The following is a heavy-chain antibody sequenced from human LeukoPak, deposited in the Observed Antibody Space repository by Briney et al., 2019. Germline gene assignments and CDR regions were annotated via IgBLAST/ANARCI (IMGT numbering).Heavy chain of an antibody. CDR2: INPNSGGT. J-gene: IGHJ6*03. D-gene: IGHD1-26*01. V-gene: IGHV1-2*02. CDR3: ARDRVGAPYYYYYMDV. Sequence: ASVKVSCKASGYTFTGYYMHWVRQAPGQGLEWMGWINPNSGGTNYAQKFQGRVTMTRDTSISTAYMELSRLGSDDTAVYYCARDRVGAPYYYYYMDVWGKGTTVTVSS. CDR1: GYTFTGYY.